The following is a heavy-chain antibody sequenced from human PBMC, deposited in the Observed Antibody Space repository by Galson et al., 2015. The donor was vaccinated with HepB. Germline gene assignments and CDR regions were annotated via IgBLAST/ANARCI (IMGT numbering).Heavy chain of an antibody. V-gene: IGHV3-33*01. CDR3: ARELGIAVAGTRHALLDY. Sequence: SLRLSCAASGFTFSSYGMHWVRQAPGKGLGWVAVIWYDGSNKYYADSVKGRFTISRDNSKNTLYLQMNSLRAEDTAVYYCARELGIAVAGTRHALLDYWGQGTLVTVSS. CDR1: GFTFSSYG. J-gene: IGHJ4*02. D-gene: IGHD6-19*01. CDR2: IWYDGSNK.